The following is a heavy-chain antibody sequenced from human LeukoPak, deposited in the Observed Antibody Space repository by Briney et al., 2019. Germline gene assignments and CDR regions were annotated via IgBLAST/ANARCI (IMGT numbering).Heavy chain of an antibody. CDR2: ISWNSGSI. CDR3: AVSFDY. J-gene: IGHJ4*02. V-gene: IGHV3-9*03. D-gene: IGHD2-8*01. CDR1: GFTFDDYA. Sequence: PGGSLRLSCAASGFTFDDYAMHWVRQAPGKGLEWVSGISWNSGSIGYADSVKGRFTISRDNAKNSLYLQMNSLRAEDMALYYCAVSFDYWGQGTLVTVSS.